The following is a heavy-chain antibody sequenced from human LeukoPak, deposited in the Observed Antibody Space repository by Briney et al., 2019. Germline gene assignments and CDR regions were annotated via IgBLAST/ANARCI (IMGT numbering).Heavy chain of an antibody. D-gene: IGHD6-19*01. J-gene: IGHJ4*02. Sequence: SETLSLTCAVYGGSFSGYYWSWIRQPPGKGLEWIGEINHSGSTNYNPSLKSRVTISVDTSKNQFSLKLSSVTGADTAVYYCASKGAGYSSGWDTVYWGQGTLVTVSS. CDR1: GGSFSGYY. V-gene: IGHV4-34*01. CDR2: INHSGST. CDR3: ASKGAGYSSGWDTVY.